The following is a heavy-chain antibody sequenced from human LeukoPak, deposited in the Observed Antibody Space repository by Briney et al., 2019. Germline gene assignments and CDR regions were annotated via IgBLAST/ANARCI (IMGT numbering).Heavy chain of an antibody. CDR1: GFTFSSYS. D-gene: IGHD6-19*01. Sequence: GGSLRLSCAASGFTFSSYSMNWFRQAPGKGLELVSSISSSSNYIYYADSVKGRFTISRDNAKNSLYLQMNSLRAEDTAVYYCARDPSSGWYLKGWFDPWGQGTLVTVSS. CDR3: ARDPSSGWYLKGWFDP. J-gene: IGHJ5*02. V-gene: IGHV3-21*01. CDR2: ISSSSNYI.